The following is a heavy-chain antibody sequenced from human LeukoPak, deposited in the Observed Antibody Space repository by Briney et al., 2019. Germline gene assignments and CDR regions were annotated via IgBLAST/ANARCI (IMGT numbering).Heavy chain of an antibody. Sequence: GGSLRLSCEGSALIFSGHWMNWVRQTPGKGLEWVAVIWYDGSNKYYADSVKGRFTISRDNSKNTLYLQMNSLRAEDTAVYYCARERVLWFGEIDYWGQGALVTVSS. V-gene: IGHV3-33*08. CDR2: IWYDGSNK. D-gene: IGHD3-10*01. J-gene: IGHJ4*02. CDR3: ARERVLWFGEIDY. CDR1: ALIFSGHW.